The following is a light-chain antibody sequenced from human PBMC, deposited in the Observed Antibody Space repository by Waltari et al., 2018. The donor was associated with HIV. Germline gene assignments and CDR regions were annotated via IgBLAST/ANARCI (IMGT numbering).Light chain of an antibody. V-gene: IGLV1-44*01. J-gene: IGLJ2*01. CDR1: SPNIGSNS. Sequence: QSVLTQPPSASGTPGQRVTISCSGSSPNIGSNSVNWYQQLPGTAPKLLIYNNNERPSGVPDRFSGSRAGTSASLAISGLQSEDEADYYCAAWDDSLSGRVFGGGTKLTVL. CDR3: AAWDDSLSGRV. CDR2: NNN.